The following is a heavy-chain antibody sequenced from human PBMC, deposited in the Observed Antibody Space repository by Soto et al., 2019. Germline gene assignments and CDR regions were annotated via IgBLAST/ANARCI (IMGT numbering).Heavy chain of an antibody. CDR1: GYTFTSYG. Sequence: QVQLVQSGTEVRKPGASVKVSCKASGYTFTSYGISWVRQAPGQGLEWMGWISAYNGDTNYAEKLQGRVTITTDTSTSTAYMDLRSLRSDDTAVYYCARDRVVTAMVFDYWGQGTLVTVSS. J-gene: IGHJ4*02. D-gene: IGHD2-21*02. CDR2: ISAYNGDT. V-gene: IGHV1-18*01. CDR3: ARDRVVTAMVFDY.